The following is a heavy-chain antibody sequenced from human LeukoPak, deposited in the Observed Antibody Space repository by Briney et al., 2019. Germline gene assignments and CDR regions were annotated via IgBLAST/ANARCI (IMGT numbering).Heavy chain of an antibody. CDR1: GGSISSSSYY. D-gene: IGHD4-11*01. V-gene: IGHV4-39*01. CDR3: ARHGSTVANFYFDY. CDR2: IYYSGST. Sequence: PSETLSLTCTVSGGSISSSSYYWGWIRQPPGKGLEWIGSIYYSGSTYYNPSLKSRVTISVDTSKNQFSLKLSSVTAADTAVYYCARHGSTVANFYFDYWGQGTLVTVSS. J-gene: IGHJ4*02.